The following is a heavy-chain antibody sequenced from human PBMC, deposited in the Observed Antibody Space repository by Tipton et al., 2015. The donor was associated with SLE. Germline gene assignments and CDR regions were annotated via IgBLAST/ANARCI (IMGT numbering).Heavy chain of an antibody. V-gene: IGHV4-59*11. CDR2: IYYSGST. Sequence: TLSLTCTVSGGSISSHYWSWIRQPPGKGLEWIGYIYYSGSTNYNPSLKSRVTISVDTSKNQFSLKLSSVTAADTAVYYCARDLWSFFDYWGQGTLVTVSS. CDR1: GGSISSHY. D-gene: IGHD3-16*01. CDR3: ARDLWSFFDY. J-gene: IGHJ4*02.